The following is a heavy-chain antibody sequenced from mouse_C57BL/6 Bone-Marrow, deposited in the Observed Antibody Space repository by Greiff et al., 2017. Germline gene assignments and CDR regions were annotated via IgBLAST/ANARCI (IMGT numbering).Heavy chain of an antibody. D-gene: IGHD2-3*01. CDR1: GFNIKDYY. Sequence: VQLQQSGAELVKPGASVKLSCTASGFNIKDYYMHWVKQRTEQGLEWIGRIDPEDGDTKYAPKFQGKATIPADTSSNTAYLQLSRLTSEDTAVYYCASPLYDGYYSYAMDYWGQGTSVTVSS. CDR2: IDPEDGDT. CDR3: ASPLYDGYYSYAMDY. J-gene: IGHJ4*01. V-gene: IGHV14-2*01.